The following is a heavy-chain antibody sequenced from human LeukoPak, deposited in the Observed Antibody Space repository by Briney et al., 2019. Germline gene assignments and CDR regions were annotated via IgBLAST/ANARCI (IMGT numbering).Heavy chain of an antibody. CDR3: AKIYNWNLD. Sequence: GGSLRLSCAASGLTFSNYAMSWVRQAPGEGLEWVSAITGSGISTFYADSVKGRFTISRDNSNNTLYLQMDSLRAEDTAVYYCAKIYNWNLDWGQGTLVTVSS. CDR2: ITGSGIST. V-gene: IGHV3-23*01. D-gene: IGHD1-20*01. J-gene: IGHJ4*02. CDR1: GLTFSNYA.